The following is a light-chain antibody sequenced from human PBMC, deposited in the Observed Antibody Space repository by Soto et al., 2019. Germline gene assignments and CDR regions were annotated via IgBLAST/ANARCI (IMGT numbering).Light chain of an antibody. CDR3: MEGTYCPWS. V-gene: IGKV2-30*02. J-gene: IGKJ1*01. Sequence: DVVMPHPPLFLPFTLGQPASISCRSSQSPAHSDGNTYLNWLQQRPGQSPRRPLYKVSNRDSGVQERLSGSRSRSDCTLKVSRVEAEDVGVYYWMEGTYCPWSFGEGTKVEIK. CDR2: KVS. CDR1: QSPAHSDGNTY.